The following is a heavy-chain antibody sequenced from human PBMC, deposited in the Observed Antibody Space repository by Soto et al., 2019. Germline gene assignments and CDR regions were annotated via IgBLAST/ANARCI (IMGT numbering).Heavy chain of an antibody. Sequence: XSVKVSCNASGYSFTGYHIHWVLQAPGQGLEWMGWINTNSGDTNYAQNFQGWVTMTRDTSINTAYVELGRLRSDDTAVYYCARWVGASNWFNPWGQGTLVTVSS. D-gene: IGHD1-26*01. CDR2: INTNSGDT. CDR1: GYSFTGYH. V-gene: IGHV1-2*04. CDR3: ARWVGASNWFNP. J-gene: IGHJ5*02.